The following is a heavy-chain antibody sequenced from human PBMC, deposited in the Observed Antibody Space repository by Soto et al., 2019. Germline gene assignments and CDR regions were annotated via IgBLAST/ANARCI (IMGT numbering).Heavy chain of an antibody. CDR2: MNPNSGNT. CDR3: ARARQGGTIFGVVIIQEAYYYYGMDV. Sequence: ASVKVSCKASGYTFTSYDINWVRQATGQGLEWMGWMNPNSGNTGYAQKFQGRVTMTRNTSISTAHMELSSLRSEDTAVYYCARARQGGTIFGVVIIQEAYYYYGMDVWGQGTTVTVSS. CDR1: GYTFTSYD. J-gene: IGHJ6*02. D-gene: IGHD3-3*01. V-gene: IGHV1-8*01.